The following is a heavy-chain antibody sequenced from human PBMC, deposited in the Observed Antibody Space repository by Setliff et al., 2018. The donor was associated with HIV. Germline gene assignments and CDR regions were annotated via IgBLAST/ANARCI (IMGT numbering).Heavy chain of an antibody. V-gene: IGHV4-4*01. Sequence: PGGSLRLSCAASGFTFDDYGMSWVRQPPGKGLEWIGEIYHSGSTNYNPSLKSRVTISVDKSKNQFSLNLISVTAADTAVYFCARVRGSGGWYVFDYWGQGTLVTVSS. CDR3: ARVRGSGGWYVFDY. CDR1: GFTFDDYG. J-gene: IGHJ4*02. CDR2: IYHSGST. D-gene: IGHD6-19*01.